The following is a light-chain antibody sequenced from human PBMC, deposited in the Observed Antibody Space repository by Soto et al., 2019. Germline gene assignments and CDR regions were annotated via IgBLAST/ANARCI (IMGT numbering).Light chain of an antibody. CDR1: QSISDW. J-gene: IGKJ1*01. CDR3: QQYNGYSRT. Sequence: DIHMTRSPSTLSASVGDRVTITCRASQSISDWLAWFQLKPGKAPKLLIYDASSLESGVPSRFSGSGSGTEFTLTISSMQPDDFATFYCQQYNGYSRTFGQGTKVDI. CDR2: DAS. V-gene: IGKV1-5*01.